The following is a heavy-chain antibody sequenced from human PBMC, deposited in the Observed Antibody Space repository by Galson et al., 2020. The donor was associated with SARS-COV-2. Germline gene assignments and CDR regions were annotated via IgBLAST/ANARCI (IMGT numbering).Heavy chain of an antibody. CDR1: GYTFTSYG. D-gene: IGHD3-10*01. V-gene: IGHV1-18*01. CDR2: ISAYNGNT. J-gene: IGHJ6*02. Sequence: ASVKVSCKASGYTFTSYGISWVRQAPGQGLEWMGWISAYNGNTNYAQKLQGRVTMTTDTSTSTAYMELRSLRSDDTAVYYCAGDITMVQGGILYYYYGMDVWGQGSTVTVSS. CDR3: AGDITMVQGGILYYYYGMDV.